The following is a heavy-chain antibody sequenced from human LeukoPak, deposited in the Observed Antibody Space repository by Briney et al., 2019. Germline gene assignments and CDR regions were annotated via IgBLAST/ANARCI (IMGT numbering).Heavy chain of an antibody. CDR2: IKQDGSEK. Sequence: PGGSLRLSCAASGFTFSSYWMSWVRQAPGKGLEWVANIKQDGSEKYYVDSVKGRFTISRDNAKNSLYLQMNSLRAEDTAVYYCASDRAYYDSSGYLFDYWGQGTLVTVSS. CDR3: ASDRAYYDSSGYLFDY. J-gene: IGHJ4*02. CDR1: GFTFSSYW. D-gene: IGHD3-22*01. V-gene: IGHV3-7*01.